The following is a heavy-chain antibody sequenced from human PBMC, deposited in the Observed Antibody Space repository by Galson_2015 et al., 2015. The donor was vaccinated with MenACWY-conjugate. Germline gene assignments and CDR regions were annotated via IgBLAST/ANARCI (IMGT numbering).Heavy chain of an antibody. Sequence: SLRLSCAASGFTFSNYGMHWVRQAPGKGLEWVAVIWYDGSQIYYADSVRGRFTISRDSSKNTLYLQMDRLRDEDTAVYYCARDLSSMGYYYYGLDVWGQGTTVTISS. J-gene: IGHJ6*02. D-gene: IGHD6-13*01. CDR2: IWYDGSQI. V-gene: IGHV3-33*01. CDR1: GFTFSNYG. CDR3: ARDLSSMGYYYYGLDV.